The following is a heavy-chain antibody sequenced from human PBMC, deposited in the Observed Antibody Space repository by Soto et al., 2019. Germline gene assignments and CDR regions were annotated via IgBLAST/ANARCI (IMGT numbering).Heavy chain of an antibody. CDR2: ISHSGRV. Sequence: SETLSLTCAVYGGSFSGHSWTWIRQSPGKGLEWIGDISHSGRVNYSPSLKSRVTISLDTSKNQFSLTLSAVTAADTAMYYCSTRAYDTNGYYRFDPWGQGTLVTVSS. J-gene: IGHJ5*01. D-gene: IGHD3-22*01. CDR3: STRAYDTNGYYRFDP. CDR1: GGSFSGHS. V-gene: IGHV4-34*01.